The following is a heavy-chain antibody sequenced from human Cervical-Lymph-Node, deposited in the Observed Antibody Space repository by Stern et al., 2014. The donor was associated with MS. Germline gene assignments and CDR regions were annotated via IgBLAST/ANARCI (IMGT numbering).Heavy chain of an antibody. CDR1: GFSLTTSGVR. V-gene: IGHV2-5*02. Sequence: QITFKESGPTLVKPTQTLTLTCDFSGFSLTTSGVRVGWIRQPPGKALEWLALLYWDDEKRYSPSLKNRLSIITDTAKNQVVLTMTNMDPVDTGTYYCAHRSTSVAGAWASWGQGILVVVSS. D-gene: IGHD1-26*01. CDR2: LYWDDEK. CDR3: AHRSTSVAGAWAS. J-gene: IGHJ5*02.